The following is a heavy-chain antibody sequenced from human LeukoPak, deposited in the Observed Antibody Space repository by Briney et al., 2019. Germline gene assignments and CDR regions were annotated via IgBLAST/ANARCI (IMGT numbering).Heavy chain of an antibody. J-gene: IGHJ4*02. CDR2: INPSGGST. CDR1: GYTFTSYY. D-gene: IGHD5-18*01. CDR3: ARDGVDTAMVTDYFDY. Sequence: GASVKVSCKASGYTFTSYYMHWVRQAPGQELEWRGIINPSGGSTSYAQKFQGRVTMTRDTSTSTVYMELSSLRSEDTAVYYCARDGVDTAMVTDYFDYWGQGTLVTVSS. V-gene: IGHV1-46*01.